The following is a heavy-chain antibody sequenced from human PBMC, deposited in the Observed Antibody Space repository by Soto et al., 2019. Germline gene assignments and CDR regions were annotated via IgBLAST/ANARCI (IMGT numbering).Heavy chain of an antibody. Sequence: SETLSLTCAVSGGSISSGGYSWSWIRQPPGKGLEWIGYIYHSGSTYHSPSLKSRVTISVDRSKNQFSLKLSSVTAADTAVYYCARVPSPWGQGTLVTVSS. V-gene: IGHV4-30-2*01. CDR3: ARVPSP. CDR1: GGSISSGGYS. CDR2: IYHSGST. J-gene: IGHJ5*02.